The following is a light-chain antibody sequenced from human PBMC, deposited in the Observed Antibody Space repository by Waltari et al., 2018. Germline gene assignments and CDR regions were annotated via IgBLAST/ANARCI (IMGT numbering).Light chain of an antibody. Sequence: IVLTQSPVSVQVTPKWTASIFCRSGQCPLHSNGNNYLDCYLQNQWHSPQLLIYLGSNRASGVPDSFSGSGSGTDFTLRINSVEAEDVGVYYCLQSLQALWTFGQGTNVEIK. CDR3: LQSLQALWT. V-gene: IGKV2-28*01. J-gene: IGKJ1*01. CDR2: LGS. CDR1: QCPLHSNGNNY.